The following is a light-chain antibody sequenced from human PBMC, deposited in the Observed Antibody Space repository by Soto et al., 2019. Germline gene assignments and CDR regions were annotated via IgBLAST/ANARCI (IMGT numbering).Light chain of an antibody. J-gene: IGKJ1*01. CDR2: GAS. V-gene: IGKV3D-20*02. CDR1: QSISSDY. CDR3: QQRSNWPSWT. Sequence: EVVLTQAPDTLSLSPGERATLSCRASQSISSDYLVWYQQKPGQAPRLLIYGASSRATGIPDRFSGSGSGTDFTLTISSLEPEDFAVYYCQQRSNWPSWTFGQGTKVDIK.